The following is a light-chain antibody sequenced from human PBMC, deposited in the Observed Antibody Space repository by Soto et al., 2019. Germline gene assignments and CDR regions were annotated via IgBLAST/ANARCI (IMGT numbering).Light chain of an antibody. CDR3: QQYNNWPPEIT. V-gene: IGKV3-15*01. Sequence: EIVVTQSPATLSVSPGERATLSCRASQSVSSNLAWYQQKPGQAPRLLIYGASTRATGIPARFSGSGSGTEFTLTISSLQSEDFAVYYCQQYNNWPPEITFGPGTKVDIK. J-gene: IGKJ3*01. CDR2: GAS. CDR1: QSVSSN.